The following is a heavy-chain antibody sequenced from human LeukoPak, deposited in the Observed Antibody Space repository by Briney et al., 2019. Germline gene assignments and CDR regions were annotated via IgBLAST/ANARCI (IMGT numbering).Heavy chain of an antibody. D-gene: IGHD3-22*01. Sequence: GGSLRLSCAASGFTFSNYAMTWVRQAPGKGLEWVSIITGSGGTTYYADSVKGRFTIPRDNSKNTLYLQMNSLRAEDTAVYYCAGRDSSGYVFDYWGQGTLVTVSS. CDR3: AGRDSSGYVFDY. V-gene: IGHV3-23*01. CDR2: ITGSGGTT. J-gene: IGHJ4*02. CDR1: GFTFSNYA.